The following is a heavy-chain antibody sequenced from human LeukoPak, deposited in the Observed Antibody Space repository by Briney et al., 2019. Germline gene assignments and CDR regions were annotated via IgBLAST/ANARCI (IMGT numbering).Heavy chain of an antibody. CDR1: GGTFSSYA. Sequence: ASVKVSCKASGGTFSSYAISWVRQAPGQGLEWMGGIIPIFGTANYAQKFQGRVTITADESTSTAYMELSSLRSEDTAVYYCARDNSVRDEAWWFNPWGHGTLVTVSS. CDR2: IIPIFGTA. D-gene: IGHD5-24*01. CDR3: ARDNSVRDEAWWFNP. J-gene: IGHJ5*02. V-gene: IGHV1-69*13.